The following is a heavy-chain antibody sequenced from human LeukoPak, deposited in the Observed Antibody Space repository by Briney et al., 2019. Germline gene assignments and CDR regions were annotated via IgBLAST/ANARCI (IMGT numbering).Heavy chain of an antibody. V-gene: IGHV3-64D*06. Sequence: PGGSLRLSCSASGFVFSIYTMYWVRQTPGKGPEYVSTISGSGNGFSIYYADSVKGRFTISRDDSKSILYLQMNGLRSEDTAVYYCVKDFGRVRGTPDSWGQGILVTVSS. CDR3: VKDFGRVRGTPDS. CDR2: ISGSGNGFSI. D-gene: IGHD3-16*01. J-gene: IGHJ4*02. CDR1: GFVFSIYT.